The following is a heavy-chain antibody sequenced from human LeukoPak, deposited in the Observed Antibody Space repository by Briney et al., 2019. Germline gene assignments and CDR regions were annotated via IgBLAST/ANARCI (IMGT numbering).Heavy chain of an antibody. CDR1: GFIFTSYA. D-gene: IGHD6-13*01. V-gene: IGHV3-23*01. CDR3: AKDRLPDGRWSLDY. Sequence: GGSLRLSCAASGFIFTSYAMSWVRQAQGKGLEWVSAVSRSGGATYYADSVKGRFTISRDNSKNTLYLQMNSLRAEDTALYYCAKDRLPDGRWSLDYWGQGTLVTVSS. CDR2: VSRSGGAT. J-gene: IGHJ4*02.